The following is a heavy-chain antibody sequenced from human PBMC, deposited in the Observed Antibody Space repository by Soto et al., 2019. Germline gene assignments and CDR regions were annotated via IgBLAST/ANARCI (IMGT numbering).Heavy chain of an antibody. CDR2: IIPILGIA. V-gene: IGHV1-69*02. D-gene: IGHD5-12*01. Sequence: ASVKVSCKASGGTFSSYTISWVRQAPGQGLEWMGRIIPILGIANYAQKFQGRVTITADKSTSTAYMELNSLRAEDTAVYYCARVSYYSGYPYPDYWGQGTLVTVS. CDR3: ARVSYYSGYPYPDY. J-gene: IGHJ4*02. CDR1: GGTFSSYT.